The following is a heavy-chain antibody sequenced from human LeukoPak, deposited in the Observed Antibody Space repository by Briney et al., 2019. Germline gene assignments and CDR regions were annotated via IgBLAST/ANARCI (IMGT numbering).Heavy chain of an antibody. Sequence: GGSLRLSCAASGFTFSSYSMNWVRQAPGKGLEWVSSISSSSSYIYYADSVKGRFTISRDNAKNSLYLQMNGLRAEDTAVYYCARATRAGTTNLDYWGQGTLVTVSS. CDR3: ARATRAGTTNLDY. CDR2: ISSSSSYI. CDR1: GFTFSSYS. V-gene: IGHV3-21*01. D-gene: IGHD1-1*01. J-gene: IGHJ4*02.